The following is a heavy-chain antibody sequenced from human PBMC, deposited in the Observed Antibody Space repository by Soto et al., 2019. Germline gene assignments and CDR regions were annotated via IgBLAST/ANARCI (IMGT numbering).Heavy chain of an antibody. J-gene: IGHJ4*02. V-gene: IGHV3-66*01. Sequence: EVPLVESGGGLVQPGGSLRLSCAASGFTVSSYYMSWVRQAPGKGLEWVSVIYSAGSADFADSVKGRFTISRDNSKNTLYLQMSSLRAEDTAVYYCARVPSSSYHYFDYWGQGTLVTVSS. CDR2: IYSAGSA. CDR3: ARVPSSSYHYFDY. D-gene: IGHD6-13*01. CDR1: GFTVSSYY.